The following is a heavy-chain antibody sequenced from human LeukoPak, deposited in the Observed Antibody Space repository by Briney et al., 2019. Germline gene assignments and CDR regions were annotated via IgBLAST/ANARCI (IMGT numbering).Heavy chain of an antibody. CDR1: GGSIDSGDYY. CDR3: ARLIRGSRAFDV. CDR2: IYYSGNT. V-gene: IGHV4-30-4*01. Sequence: SQTLSLTCTVSGGSIDSGDYYWTWLRQPPGKGLEWIGYIYYSGNTYYNPTLKSRLTISVDTSKNHFSLKLSSVTAADTAMYYSARLIRGSRAFDVWGQGTMVTVSS. J-gene: IGHJ3*01. D-gene: IGHD3-10*01.